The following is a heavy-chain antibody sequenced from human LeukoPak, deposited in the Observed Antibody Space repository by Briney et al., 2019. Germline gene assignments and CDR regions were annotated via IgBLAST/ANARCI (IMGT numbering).Heavy chain of an antibody. Sequence: GGSLRLSCAASGFTFSSYNMNWVRQAPGKGLEWVSSITSSSTYIYYADSVKGRFTISRDNAKNSLYLQMNSLRAEDTAVYYCARLPAYYDILTGYYNVGYFDYWGQGTLVTVSS. CDR2: ITSSSTYI. D-gene: IGHD3-9*01. CDR1: GFTFSSYN. V-gene: IGHV3-21*01. CDR3: ARLPAYYDILTGYYNVGYFDY. J-gene: IGHJ4*02.